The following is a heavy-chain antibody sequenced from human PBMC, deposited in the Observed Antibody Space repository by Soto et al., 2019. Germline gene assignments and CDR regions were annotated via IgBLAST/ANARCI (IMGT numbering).Heavy chain of an antibody. J-gene: IGHJ6*02. CDR1: GYTFTSYG. CDR2: ISAYNGNT. Sequence: ASVKVSCKASGYTFTSYGISWVRQAPGQGLEWMGWISAYNGNTNYAQKLQGRVTMTTDTSTSTAYMELRSLRSDDTAVYYCAREKSNYDFWSGPPGRYYYGMDVWGQGTTVTVSS. V-gene: IGHV1-18*01. CDR3: AREKSNYDFWSGPPGRYYYGMDV. D-gene: IGHD3-3*01.